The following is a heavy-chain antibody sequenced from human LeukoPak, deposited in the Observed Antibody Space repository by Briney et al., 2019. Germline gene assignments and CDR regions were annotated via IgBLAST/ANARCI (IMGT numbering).Heavy chain of an antibody. Sequence: GWSLRLSCAASGFTFDEYGMSWVRQAAGKGLEWVSGINWNGGSTGYADSVKGRFTISRDNAKNSLYLQMNSLRAEDTTLYYCARGYYYDNSGLFDYWGQGTLVTVSS. CDR1: GFTFDEYG. J-gene: IGHJ4*02. CDR2: INWNGGST. V-gene: IGHV3-20*04. D-gene: IGHD3-22*01. CDR3: ARGYYYDNSGLFDY.